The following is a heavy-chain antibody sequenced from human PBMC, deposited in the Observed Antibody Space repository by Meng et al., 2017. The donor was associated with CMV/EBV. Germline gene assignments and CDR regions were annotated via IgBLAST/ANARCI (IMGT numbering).Heavy chain of an antibody. D-gene: IGHD6-19*01. CDR2: ISYDGSNK. CDR1: GFTFSRYR. J-gene: IGHJ4*02. V-gene: IGHV3-30*18. Sequence: GGSLRLSCAASGFTFSRYRMHWVRQAPGKGLEWVAVISYDGSNKYYADSVKGRFTISRDNSKNTLYLQMNSLRAEDTAVYYCAKHFHRFNIAVAPGYWGQGTLVTVSS. CDR3: AKHFHRFNIAVAPGY.